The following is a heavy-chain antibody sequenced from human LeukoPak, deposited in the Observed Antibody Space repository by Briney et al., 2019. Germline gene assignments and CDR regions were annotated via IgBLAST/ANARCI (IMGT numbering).Heavy chain of an antibody. CDR2: ISGSGGST. D-gene: IGHD1-26*01. Sequence: GGSLRLSCAASGFTFSSYAMSWVRQAPGKGLEWVSAISGSGGSTYYADSVKGRFTISRDNSKNTLYLQMNTLRVEDRAVYYCAKENPVGGTNYFDYWGQGTLVTVAS. J-gene: IGHJ4*02. CDR3: AKENPVGGTNYFDY. V-gene: IGHV3-23*01. CDR1: GFTFSSYA.